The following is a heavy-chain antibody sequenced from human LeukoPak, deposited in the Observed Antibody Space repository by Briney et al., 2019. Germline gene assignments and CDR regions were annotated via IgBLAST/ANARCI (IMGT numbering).Heavy chain of an antibody. Sequence: PSETLSLTCAVYGVSFSGYYWSWIRQPPGKGLEWIGEINHSGSTNYNPSLKSRVTISVDTSKNQFSLKLSSVTAADTAVYYCARGRLRSSSGSLYFQHWGQGTLVTVSS. V-gene: IGHV4-34*01. CDR3: ARGRLRSSSGSLYFQH. CDR1: GVSFSGYY. D-gene: IGHD6-13*01. J-gene: IGHJ1*01. CDR2: INHSGST.